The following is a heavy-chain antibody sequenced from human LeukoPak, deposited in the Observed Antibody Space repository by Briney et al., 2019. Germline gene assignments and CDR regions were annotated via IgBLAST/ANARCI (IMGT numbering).Heavy chain of an antibody. CDR3: ARATVTKKNWFGP. V-gene: IGHV3-48*01. CDR2: ISSSSSTI. Sequence: PGGSLRLSCAASGFTFSSYEMNWVRQAPGKGLEWVSYISSSSSTIYYADSVKGRFTISRDNAKNSLYLQMNSLRAEDTAVYYCARATVTKKNWFGPWGQGTLVTVSS. D-gene: IGHD4-17*01. CDR1: GFTFSSYE. J-gene: IGHJ5*02.